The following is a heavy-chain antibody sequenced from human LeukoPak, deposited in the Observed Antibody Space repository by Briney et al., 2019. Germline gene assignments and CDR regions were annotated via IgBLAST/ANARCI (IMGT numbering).Heavy chain of an antibody. J-gene: IGHJ6*02. V-gene: IGHV1-8*01. CDR2: MNPNSGNT. D-gene: IGHD6-13*01. Sequence: ASVKVSCKASGYTFTSYDINWVRQATGQGLEWMGWMNPNSGNTGYAQKFQGRVTMTRNTSISTAYMELSSLRSEDTAVYYCASSDRIAAAATPYYYGMDVWGQGTTVTVSS. CDR3: ASSDRIAAAATPYYYGMDV. CDR1: GYTFTSYD.